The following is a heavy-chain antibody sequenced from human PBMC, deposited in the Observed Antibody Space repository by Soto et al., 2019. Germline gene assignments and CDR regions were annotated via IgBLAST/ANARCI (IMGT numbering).Heavy chain of an antibody. J-gene: IGHJ4*02. CDR1: GYTFTSYG. Sequence: ASVKVSCKASGYTFTSYGISWVRQAPGQGLEWMGWISAYNGNANYAQKLQGRVTMTTDTSTSTAYMELRSLRSDDTAVYYCVRTPVFSGSYSSDYWGQGTLVTVS. D-gene: IGHD1-26*01. CDR2: ISAYNGNA. CDR3: VRTPVFSGSYSSDY. V-gene: IGHV1-18*01.